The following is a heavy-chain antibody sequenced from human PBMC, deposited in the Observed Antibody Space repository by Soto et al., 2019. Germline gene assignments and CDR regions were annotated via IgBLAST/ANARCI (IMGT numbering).Heavy chain of an antibody. CDR1: GYTFTSYG. D-gene: IGHD3-10*01. J-gene: IGHJ6*02. Sequence: SVKGSCKASGYTFTSYGISWVRQAPGQGLEWMGRIIPILGIANYAQKFQGRVTITADKSTSTAYMELSSLRSEDTAVYYCARTQYYYGSGSYYNPYGMDVWGQGTTVTVSS. V-gene: IGHV1-69*04. CDR2: IIPILGIA. CDR3: ARTQYYYGSGSYYNPYGMDV.